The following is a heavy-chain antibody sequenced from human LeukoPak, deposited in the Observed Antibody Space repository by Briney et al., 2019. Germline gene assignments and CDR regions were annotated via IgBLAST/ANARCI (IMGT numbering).Heavy chain of an antibody. V-gene: IGHV4-61*02. CDR3: ARESPAMVRYYYYYYMDV. CDR2: IHTSGST. Sequence: SETLSLTCTVSGGSISSGSYYWSWIRQPAGKGLEWIGRIHTSGSTNYNPSLKSRVTISVDTSKNQFSLKLTSVTAADTAVYYCARESPAMVRYYYYYYMDVWGKGTTVTVSS. CDR1: GGSISSGSYY. J-gene: IGHJ6*03. D-gene: IGHD3-10*01.